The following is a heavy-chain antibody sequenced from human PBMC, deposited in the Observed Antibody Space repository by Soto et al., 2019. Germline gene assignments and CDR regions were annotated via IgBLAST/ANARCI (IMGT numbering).Heavy chain of an antibody. Sequence: NPSETLSLTCTVSRGSISDYYWGWIRQPPGKGLEWVGYFYDSGSTKYNPSLKSRVTISVDTSKNQISLEMKSVTVADTAVYYCARGGSGGYSNNWFDPWGQGTLVTVSS. CDR1: RGSISDYY. CDR2: FYDSGST. V-gene: IGHV4-59*01. J-gene: IGHJ5*02. D-gene: IGHD3-22*01. CDR3: ARGGSGGYSNNWFDP.